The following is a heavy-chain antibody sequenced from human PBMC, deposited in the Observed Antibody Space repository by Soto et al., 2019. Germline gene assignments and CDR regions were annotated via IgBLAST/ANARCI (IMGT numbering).Heavy chain of an antibody. CDR2: LSGSGTST. CDR3: AKANTNRGWFKPLDS. D-gene: IGHD6-19*01. J-gene: IGHJ4*02. Sequence: EVQLLESGGGLVQPGGSLRLSCAASGFSFVNYAMNWVRQAPGKGLEWVSGLSGSGTSTYYADSVKGRFTISRDNSRDTLFLQMNSLAADDTAGYYCAKANTNRGWFKPLDSWGQGALVTVSS. CDR1: GFSFVNYA. V-gene: IGHV3-23*01.